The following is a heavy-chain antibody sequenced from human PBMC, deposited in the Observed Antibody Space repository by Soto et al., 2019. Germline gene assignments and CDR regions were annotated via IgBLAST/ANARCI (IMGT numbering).Heavy chain of an antibody. CDR2: ISAYNGEK. Sequence: VQVVQSGAEEKKPGASVKVSCQASGYNFASHTLNWVRQAPGQGLEWMGWISAYNGEKHYAPKFKGRVTLTTDSSTGTAFMVLTSLTSDDTAVYYCARALCPLGSGRPCPLYGLDIWGQGTKVVVSS. CDR1: GYNFASHT. V-gene: IGHV1-18*01. CDR3: ARALCPLGSGRPCPLYGLDI. D-gene: IGHD3-10*01. J-gene: IGHJ6*02.